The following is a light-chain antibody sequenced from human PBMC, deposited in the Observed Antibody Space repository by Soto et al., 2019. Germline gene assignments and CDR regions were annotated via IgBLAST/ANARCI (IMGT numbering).Light chain of an antibody. V-gene: IGKV3-20*01. CDR3: QQYGSSRRT. Sequence: ENVLTHSIGTMSLSPLERPTLSCSSSRSVDSSHLAWYQQKPGQAPRLLIYGASSRATGIPDRFSGSGSGTDFTLTISRLEPEDFAVYYCQQYGSSRRTFGQGTKVDIK. CDR2: GAS. J-gene: IGKJ1*01. CDR1: RSVDSSH.